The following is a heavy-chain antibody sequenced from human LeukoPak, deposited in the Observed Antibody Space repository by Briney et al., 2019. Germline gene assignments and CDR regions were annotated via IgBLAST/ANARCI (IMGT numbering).Heavy chain of an antibody. CDR3: AKEMSSSPDFDY. CDR1: GFTFSSYA. Sequence: GGSLRLSCAASGFTFSSYAMSWVRQAPGKGLERVSAISDSGGSTYYADSVKGRFTISRDNSKNTLYLQMNSLRAEDTAVYYCAKEMSSSPDFDYWGQGTLVTVSS. V-gene: IGHV3-23*01. D-gene: IGHD6-6*01. J-gene: IGHJ4*02. CDR2: ISDSGGST.